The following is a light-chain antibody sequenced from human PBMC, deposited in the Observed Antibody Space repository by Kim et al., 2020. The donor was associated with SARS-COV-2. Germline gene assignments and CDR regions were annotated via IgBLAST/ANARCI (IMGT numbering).Light chain of an antibody. Sequence: QRVTISCSGSSSNIGSNTVNSYQQLPGTAPKLLIYSNNQRPSGVPDRFSGSKSGTSASLAISGLQSDDEADYYCAAWDDSLNGRWVFGGGTQLTVL. J-gene: IGLJ3*02. CDR3: AAWDDSLNGRWV. CDR1: SSNIGSNT. V-gene: IGLV1-44*01. CDR2: SNN.